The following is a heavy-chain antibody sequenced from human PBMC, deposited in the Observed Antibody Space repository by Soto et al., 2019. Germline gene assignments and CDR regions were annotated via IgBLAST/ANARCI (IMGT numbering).Heavy chain of an antibody. V-gene: IGHV4-39*01. D-gene: IGHD3-10*01. J-gene: IGHJ6*02. CDR3: ARRFEYGQPIHYYGMDV. Sequence: QLQLQESGPGLVKPSETLSLTCTVSGGSISSSTYYWGWIRQPPGKGLEWIGSIYYSGSTYYNPSLKSRVTISVDTSKNQFSLKLRSVTAADTAVYYCARRFEYGQPIHYYGMDVWGQGTTVTVSS. CDR2: IYYSGST. CDR1: GGSISSSTYY.